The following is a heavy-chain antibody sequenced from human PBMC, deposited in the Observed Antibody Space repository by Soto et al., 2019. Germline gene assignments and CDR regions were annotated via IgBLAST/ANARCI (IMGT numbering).Heavy chain of an antibody. CDR2: ISGTGGSP. Sequence: EVQLLESGGGLVPPGGSLRLSCAASGFDFSSYAMNWVRQAPGKGLEWVSGISGTGGSPYYADSVKGRFTVSRDNSKNTLYLQMNVLRAEDTAVYYCAKGGGKYYFYYFDSWGQGTRVTVSS. D-gene: IGHD1-26*01. CDR3: AKGGGKYYFYYFDS. CDR1: GFDFSSYA. J-gene: IGHJ4*02. V-gene: IGHV3-23*01.